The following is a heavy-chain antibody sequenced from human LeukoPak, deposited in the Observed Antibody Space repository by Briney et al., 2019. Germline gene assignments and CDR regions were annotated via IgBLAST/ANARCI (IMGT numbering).Heavy chain of an antibody. CDR2: INPKSGGT. CDR3: ARDPRQLVLHYYYYRDV. Sequence: ASVKVSCKASGYTFTGYYMHWVRRSPGHGLGWMGWINPKSGGTDYAKKLQGRVTMTRDTSISTAYMELSRLRSDDTAVYYCARDPRQLVLHYYYYRDVGGKSTTVTVSS. J-gene: IGHJ6*03. D-gene: IGHD6-13*01. CDR1: GYTFTGYY. V-gene: IGHV1-2*02.